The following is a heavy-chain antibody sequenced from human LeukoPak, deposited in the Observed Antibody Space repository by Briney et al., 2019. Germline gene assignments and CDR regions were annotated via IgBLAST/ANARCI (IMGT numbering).Heavy chain of an antibody. V-gene: IGHV4-34*01. D-gene: IGHD6-13*01. CDR1: GGSFSGYY. J-gene: IGHJ4*02. CDR2: INHSGST. CDR3: AKSAAAGY. Sequence: PSETLSLTCAVYGGSFSGYYWSWIRQPPGKGLEWIGEINHSGSTNYNPSLKSRVTISVDTSKNQFSLKLSSVTAADTAVYYCAKSAAAGYRGQGTLVTVSS.